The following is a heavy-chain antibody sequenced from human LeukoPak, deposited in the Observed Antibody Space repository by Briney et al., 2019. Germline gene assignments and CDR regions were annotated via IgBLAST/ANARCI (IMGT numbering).Heavy chain of an antibody. D-gene: IGHD1-7*01. CDR1: GFTFSSYW. Sequence: GGSLRLSCAASGFTFSSYWMYWVRQAPGKGLVLVSGISGDGRSTRYADSVKGRFTISRDNSKNTLYLQMNSLRAEDTAVYYCASYNWNFLNDYWGQGTLVTVSS. J-gene: IGHJ4*02. CDR2: ISGDGRST. V-gene: IGHV3-74*01. CDR3: ASYNWNFLNDY.